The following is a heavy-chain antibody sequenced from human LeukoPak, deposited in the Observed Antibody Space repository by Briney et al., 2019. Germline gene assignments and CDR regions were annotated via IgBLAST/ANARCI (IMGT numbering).Heavy chain of an antibody. CDR2: ISWNSGSI. Sequence: GGSLRLSCAASGFTFDDYAMHWVRQAPGKGLEWVSGISWNSGSIGYADSVKGRFTISRDNAKNSLYLQMNSLRAEDTALYYCARAIDVRSDPILLLWFGETSFDSWGQGTLVTVSS. CDR1: GFTFDDYA. D-gene: IGHD3-10*01. V-gene: IGHV3-9*01. J-gene: IGHJ5*01. CDR3: ARAIDVRSDPILLLWFGETSFDS.